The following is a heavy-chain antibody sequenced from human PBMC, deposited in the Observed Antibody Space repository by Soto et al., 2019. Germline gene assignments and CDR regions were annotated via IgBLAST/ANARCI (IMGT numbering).Heavy chain of an antibody. CDR3: ARESHDILTGPPWVWYFDL. Sequence: QVQLQQWGAGPLRPLETLSLTCGVSGGSFSAYYLAWIRQSPGKGLEWIGEINDRGSINYNPSLKSRVSISVDASKNHYSLNLRSVTAAGTAVYSCARESHDILTGPPWVWYFDLWGRGTLVTVSS. V-gene: IGHV4-34*01. CDR1: GGSFSAYY. D-gene: IGHD3-9*01. J-gene: IGHJ2*01. CDR2: INDRGSI.